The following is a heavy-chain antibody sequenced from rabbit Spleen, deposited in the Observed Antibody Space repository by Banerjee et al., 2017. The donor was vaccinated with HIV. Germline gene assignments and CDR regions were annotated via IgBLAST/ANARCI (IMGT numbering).Heavy chain of an antibody. CDR1: GFSFSNKAV. Sequence: QEQLVESGGGLVKPEGSLKLSCTASGFSFSNKAVMCWVRQAPGKGLEWIACINAVTGKAVYASWAKGRFTFSKTSSTTVTLQMNSLTAADTATYFCARWTSSDGYFDLWAQAPWSPS. CDR2: INAVTGKA. J-gene: IGHJ4*01. D-gene: IGHD1-1*01. V-gene: IGHV1S45*01. CDR3: ARWTSSDGYFDL.